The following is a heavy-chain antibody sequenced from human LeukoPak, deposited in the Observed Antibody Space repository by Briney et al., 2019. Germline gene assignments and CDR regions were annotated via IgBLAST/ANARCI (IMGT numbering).Heavy chain of an antibody. J-gene: IGHJ4*02. CDR1: GFTVSSSY. V-gene: IGHV3-53*01. CDR3: AKDSSGWSAHDLFDY. D-gene: IGHD6-19*01. Sequence: GGSLRLSCAASGFTVSSSYISWVRQAPGKGLEWVSVMYSGGNTYYADSVKGRFTISRDNSKNTLYLQMNSLRAEDTAVYYCAKDSSGWSAHDLFDYWGQGTLVTVSS. CDR2: MYSGGNT.